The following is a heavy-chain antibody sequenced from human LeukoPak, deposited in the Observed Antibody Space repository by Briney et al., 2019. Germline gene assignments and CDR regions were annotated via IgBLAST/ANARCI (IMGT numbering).Heavy chain of an antibody. CDR1: SDSISDYL. D-gene: IGHD2-15*01. Sequence: SETLSLTCSFPSDSISDYLWSWIRQSPRKGLEWIAYISYSGATNYDSSLKSRVTISIDPSRNPFSLKLRSVPAAATAVYYCARTPYPTSRDWPYFAYWSPGTLVTVYS. J-gene: IGHJ4*01. CDR2: ISYSGAT. CDR3: ARTPYPTSRDWPYFAY. V-gene: IGHV4-59*08.